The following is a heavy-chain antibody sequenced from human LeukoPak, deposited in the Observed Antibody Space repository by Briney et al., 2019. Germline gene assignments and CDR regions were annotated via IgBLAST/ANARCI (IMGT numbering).Heavy chain of an antibody. D-gene: IGHD6-19*01. CDR3: ARASGYSSGWAIDY. V-gene: IGHV4-59*01. J-gene: IGHJ4*02. CDR2: IYYSGST. Sequence: SETLSLTCTVSGGSIGSYYWSWIRQPPGKGLEWIGYIYYSGSTNYNPSLKSRVTISVDTSKNQFSLKLSSVTAADTAVYYCARASGYSSGWAIDYWGQGTLVTVSS. CDR1: GGSIGSYY.